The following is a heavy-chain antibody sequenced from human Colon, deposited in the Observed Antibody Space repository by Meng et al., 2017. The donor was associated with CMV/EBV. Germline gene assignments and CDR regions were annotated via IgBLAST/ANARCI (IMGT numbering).Heavy chain of an antibody. CDR3: HGAGGNSY. Sequence: SLRLSCVVSRFMVSSNHVTWVRKAPGKGLECVSFIHNDGRTIYGDSVGGRFTISRDNSKNTVYLQMNRLRADDTAVYYCHGAGGNSYWGQGTLVTVSS. D-gene: IGHD1-26*01. J-gene: IGHJ4*02. V-gene: IGHV3-53*01. CDR2: IHNDGRT. CDR1: RFMVSSNH.